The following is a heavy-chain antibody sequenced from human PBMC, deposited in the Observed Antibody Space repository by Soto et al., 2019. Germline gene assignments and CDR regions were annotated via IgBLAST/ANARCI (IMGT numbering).Heavy chain of an antibody. CDR1: GFTFSSYG. CDR2: IWYDGSNK. D-gene: IGHD5-12*01. J-gene: IGHJ6*02. V-gene: IGHV3-33*06. Sequence: GGSLRLSCAASGFTFSSYGMHWVRQAPGKGLEWVAVIWYDGSNKYYADSVKGRFTISRDNSKNTLYLQMNSLRAEDTAVYYCSKGRYCFYDSAKDYYVMDVSGQGSTVIVSS. CDR3: SKGRYCFYDSAKDYYVMDV.